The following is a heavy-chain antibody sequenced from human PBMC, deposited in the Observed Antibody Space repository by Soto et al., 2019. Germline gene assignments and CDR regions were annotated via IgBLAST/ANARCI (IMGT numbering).Heavy chain of an antibody. D-gene: IGHD6-6*01. CDR1: GYSFTSYW. CDR2: IDPSDSYT. V-gene: IGHV5-10-1*01. J-gene: IGHJ6*02. CDR3: ARGPPSSSVYYYYGVDV. Sequence: GESLKISCKGSGYSFTSYWISWVRQMPGKGLEWMGRIDPSDSYTNYSPSFQGHVTISRDDSKNTLYLQMDSLRAEDTAVYYCARGPPSSSVYYYYGVDVWGQGTTVTVSS.